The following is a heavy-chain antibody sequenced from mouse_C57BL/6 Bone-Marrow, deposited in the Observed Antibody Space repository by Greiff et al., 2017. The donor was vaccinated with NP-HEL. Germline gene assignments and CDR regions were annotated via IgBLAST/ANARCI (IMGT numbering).Heavy chain of an antibody. V-gene: IGHV1-62-2*01. CDR1: GYTFTEYT. D-gene: IGHD1-1*01. J-gene: IGHJ1*03. Sequence: QVQLKQSGAELVKPGASVKLSCKASGYTFTEYTIHWVKQRSGQGLEWIGWFYPGSGSIKYNEKFKDKATLTADKSSSTVYMELSRLTSEDSAVYFCARHGGDYYGSSPNWYFDVWGTGTTVTVSS. CDR2: FYPGSGSI. CDR3: ARHGGDYYGSSPNWYFDV.